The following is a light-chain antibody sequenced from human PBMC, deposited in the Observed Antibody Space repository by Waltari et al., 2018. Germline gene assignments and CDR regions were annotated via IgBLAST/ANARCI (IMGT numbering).Light chain of an antibody. V-gene: IGLV2-23*01. CDR1: STDLGSSTL. CDR3: FSYADGRSLV. CDR2: EGT. J-gene: IGLJ2*01. Sequence: SALTQPASVSGSPGQSITISCTGSSTDLGSSTLVSWYQHHPDKAPKLLIYEGTERPSGISHRFSGSKSGNTASLTISTPQAEDEADYYCFSYADGRSLVFGGGTKLTVL.